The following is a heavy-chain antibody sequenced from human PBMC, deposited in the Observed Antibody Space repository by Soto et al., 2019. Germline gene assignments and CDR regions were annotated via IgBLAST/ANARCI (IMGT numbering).Heavy chain of an antibody. D-gene: IGHD5-12*01. CDR2: IYYSGST. V-gene: IGHV4-59*08. CDR1: GSSISSYY. J-gene: IGHJ4*02. CDR3: ARRRGSSGFDFFDF. Sequence: XXTLCLPFTVSGSSISSYYVRWIRQPPGKGLEWIGYIYYSGSTNSNPSLESRLAISLDTSKNQFSLKLSSVKAADTAVYYCARRRGSSGFDFFDFWGQGALVTVSS.